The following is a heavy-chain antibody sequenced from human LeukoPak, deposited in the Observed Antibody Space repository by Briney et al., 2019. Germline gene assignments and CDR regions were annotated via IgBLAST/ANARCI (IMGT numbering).Heavy chain of an antibody. CDR3: AREGDGLLSKDFDY. CDR2: SSPNSVGA. D-gene: IGHD2-15*01. Sequence: GASVTVSCKASGYTFSGYYIHWVRQAPGQGLEWMGYSSPNSVGANSAQKFRGRVTMTRDTSISTAYMELTRLGSDDTAVYYCAREGDGLLSKDFDYWGRGTLVTVSS. V-gene: IGHV1-2*02. J-gene: IGHJ4*02. CDR1: GYTFSGYY.